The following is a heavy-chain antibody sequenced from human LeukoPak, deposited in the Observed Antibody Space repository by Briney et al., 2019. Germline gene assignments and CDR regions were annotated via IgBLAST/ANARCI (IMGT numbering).Heavy chain of an antibody. CDR3: ARDVLYGDYETRYYYGMDV. D-gene: IGHD4-17*01. CDR1: GFTFSSYA. Sequence: HPGRSLRLSCAASGFTFSSYAMHWVRQAPGKGLEWVAVISYDGSNKYYADSVKGRFTISRDNSKNTLYLQMNSLRAEDTAVYYCARDVLYGDYETRYYYGMDVWGQGTTVTVSS. CDR2: ISYDGSNK. V-gene: IGHV3-30-3*01. J-gene: IGHJ6*02.